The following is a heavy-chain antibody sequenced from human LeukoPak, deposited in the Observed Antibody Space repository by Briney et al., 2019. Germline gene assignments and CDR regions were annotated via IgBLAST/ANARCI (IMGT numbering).Heavy chain of an antibody. D-gene: IGHD6-13*01. CDR2: IYYSGST. Sequence: SETLSLTCTVSGGSISSSSSYWGWIRQPPGKGLEWIGGIYYSGSTYYNPSLKSRVTISVDTSKNQFSLKLSSVTAADTAVYYCARSRGSSSWDLWFDPWGQGTLVTVSS. CDR1: GGSISSSSSY. J-gene: IGHJ5*02. CDR3: ARSRGSSSWDLWFDP. V-gene: IGHV4-39*07.